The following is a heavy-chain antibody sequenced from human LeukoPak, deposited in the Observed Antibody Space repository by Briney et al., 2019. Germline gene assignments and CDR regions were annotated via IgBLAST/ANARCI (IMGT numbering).Heavy chain of an antibody. CDR1: GFTFSAYD. CDR3: ARTPPATGTLGWGPRKYYCYAMDV. V-gene: IGHV3-33*01. Sequence: GGSLRLSCAASGFTFSAYDMPWGRQAPGKGLEWEAVIWSDGTNKYYADSVKGRFTISRDNSKDTLHVQMSSLRAEDTAVYYCARTPPATGTLGWGPRKYYCYAMDVWGQGTTVTVSS. D-gene: IGHD1-1*01. J-gene: IGHJ6*02. CDR2: IWSDGTNK.